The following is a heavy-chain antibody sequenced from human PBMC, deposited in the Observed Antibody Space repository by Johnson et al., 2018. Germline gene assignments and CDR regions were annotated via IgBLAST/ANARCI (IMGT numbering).Heavy chain of an antibody. CDR3: AKVFFGAPGEAFDI. J-gene: IGHJ3*02. D-gene: IGHD3-3*01. CDR1: RFIFSSYG. Sequence: QVQLVESGGGVVQXGRSXRLXCAASRFIFSSYGMHWVRQAPGKGLEWVAVISYDGSNTYYANSVKGRFTISRDNSKNTLYLQMNILRPEDTAVYYCAKVFFGAPGEAFDIWGQGTMVTVSS. CDR2: ISYDGSNT. V-gene: IGHV3-30*18.